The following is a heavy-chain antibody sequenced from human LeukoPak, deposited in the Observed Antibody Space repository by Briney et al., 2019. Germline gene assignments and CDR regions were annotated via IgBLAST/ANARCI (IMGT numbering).Heavy chain of an antibody. V-gene: IGHV4-59*01. D-gene: IGHD3-22*01. J-gene: IGHJ5*02. Sequence: SETLSLICTVSGGSISSYYWSWIRRPPGKGLEWIGYIYYSGSTNYNPSLKSRVTISVDTSKNQFSLKLSSVTAADTAVYYCARREYSYDSSGYNWFDPWGQGTLVTVSS. CDR1: GGSISSYY. CDR3: ARREYSYDSSGYNWFDP. CDR2: IYYSGST.